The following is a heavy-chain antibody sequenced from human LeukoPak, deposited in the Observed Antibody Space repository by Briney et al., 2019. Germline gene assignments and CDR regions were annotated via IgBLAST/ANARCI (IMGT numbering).Heavy chain of an antibody. CDR2: ISYDGSNK. V-gene: IGHV3-30*18. Sequence: PGGSLRLSCAASGFTFSSYAMSWVRRAPGKGLEWVAVISYDGSNKYYADSVKGRFTISRDNSKNTLYLQMNSLRAEDTAVYYCAKVPYSGYEITYNWFDPWGQGTLVTVSS. D-gene: IGHD5-12*01. CDR3: AKVPYSGYEITYNWFDP. J-gene: IGHJ5*02. CDR1: GFTFSSYA.